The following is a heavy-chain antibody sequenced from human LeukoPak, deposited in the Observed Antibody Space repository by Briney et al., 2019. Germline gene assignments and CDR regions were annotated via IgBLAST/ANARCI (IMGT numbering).Heavy chain of an antibody. CDR1: GFTFDDYA. V-gene: IGHV3-9*01. Sequence: GGSLRLSCVASGFTFDDYAMHWVRQVPGKGLEWVSGISWNSGSTAYADSVKGRFTISRDNAKNSLYLQMNSLRAEDTALYYCAKDMTTVTTSGSDYWGQGTLVTVSS. CDR3: AKDMTTVTTSGSDY. CDR2: ISWNSGST. D-gene: IGHD4-17*01. J-gene: IGHJ4*02.